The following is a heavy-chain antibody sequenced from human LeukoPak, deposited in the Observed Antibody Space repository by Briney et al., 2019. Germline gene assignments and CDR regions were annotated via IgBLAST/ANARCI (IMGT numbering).Heavy chain of an antibody. D-gene: IGHD3-10*01. CDR3: ARESRAMGYGSGSRNPYYYYMDV. J-gene: IGHJ6*03. CDR2: IYYSGST. CDR1: GGSISSYY. Sequence: SETLSLTCTVSGGSISSYYWSWIRQPPGKGLEWIGYIYYSGSTNYNPSLKSRVTISVDTSKNQFSLKLSSVTAADTAVYYCARESRAMGYGSGSRNPYYYYMDVWGKGTTVTISS. V-gene: IGHV4-59*01.